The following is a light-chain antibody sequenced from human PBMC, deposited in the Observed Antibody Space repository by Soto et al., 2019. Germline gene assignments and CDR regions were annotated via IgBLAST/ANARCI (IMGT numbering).Light chain of an antibody. V-gene: IGKV3-20*01. CDR2: GAS. J-gene: IGKJ1*01. Sequence: EIVLTQSPGTLSLSPGERANLSCRASQSVSSSYLAWYEQKPGQAPRLLIYGASSRATGIPDRFSGSGSGTDFTLTISRLEPEDFAVYYCQQYGSSPGTFGQGTNVEIK. CDR1: QSVSSSY. CDR3: QQYGSSPGT.